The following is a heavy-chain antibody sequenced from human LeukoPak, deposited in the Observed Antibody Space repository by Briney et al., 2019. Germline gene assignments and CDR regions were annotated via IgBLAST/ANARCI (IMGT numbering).Heavy chain of an antibody. CDR1: GGSISSYY. CDR3: ARVLGRSYGHYYYYMDV. J-gene: IGHJ6*03. D-gene: IGHD1-26*01. V-gene: IGHV4-59*01. Sequence: PETLSLTCTVSGGSISSYYWSWIRQPPGKGLEWIGYIYYSGSTNYNPSLKSRVTISVDTSKNQFSLKLSSVTAADTAVYYCARVLGRSYGHYYYYMDVWGKGTTVTVSS. CDR2: IYYSGST.